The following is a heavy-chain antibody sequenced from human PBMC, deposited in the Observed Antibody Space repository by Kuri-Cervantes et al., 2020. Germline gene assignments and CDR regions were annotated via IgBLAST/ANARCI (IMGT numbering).Heavy chain of an antibody. J-gene: IGHJ4*02. V-gene: IGHV3-30-3*01. CDR3: ARDPSPSDY. CDR2: ISYDGSNK. Sequence: GGSLRLSCAASGFTFSSYAMHWVRQAPGKGLERVAVISYDGSNKYYADSVKGRFTISRDNSKNTLYLQMNSLRAEDTAAYYCARDPSPSDYWGQGTRGTVSS. CDR1: GFTFSSYA.